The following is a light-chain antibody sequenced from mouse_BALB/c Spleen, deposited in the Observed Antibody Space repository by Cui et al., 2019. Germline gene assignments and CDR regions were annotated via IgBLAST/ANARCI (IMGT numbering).Light chain of an antibody. V-gene: IGKV4-55*01. CDR2: DTS. Sequence: QIVLTQSPAIMSASPGEKVTMTCSASSSVSYMYWYQPKPGSSPRLLIYDTSKLAAGVPVRFSGSGSGTAYSLTISRMEAEDAATYYCQQWSSYPRTFGGGTKLEIK. CDR1: SSVSY. J-gene: IGKJ1*01. CDR3: QQWSSYPRT.